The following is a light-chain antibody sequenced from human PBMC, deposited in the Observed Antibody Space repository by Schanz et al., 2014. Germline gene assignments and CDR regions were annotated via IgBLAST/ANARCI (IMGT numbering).Light chain of an antibody. CDR2: EVS. Sequence: QSALTQPPSASGSPGQSVTISCTGTSSDVGGYKYVSWYQQHPGKAPKLIIYEVSTRPSGVPDRFSGSKSGNTASLTVSGLQAEDEADYYCQSSHNPLTDYVFGTGTKVTVL. CDR1: SSDVGGYKY. J-gene: IGLJ1*01. CDR3: QSSHNPLTDYV. V-gene: IGLV2-8*01.